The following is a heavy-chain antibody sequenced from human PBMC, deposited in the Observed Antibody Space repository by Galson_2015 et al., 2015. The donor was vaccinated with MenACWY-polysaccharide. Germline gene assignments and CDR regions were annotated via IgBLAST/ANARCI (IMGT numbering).Heavy chain of an antibody. V-gene: IGHV3-23*01. CDR3: AKDGMLRSPTSAPPHFDY. D-gene: IGHD1-26*01. CDR2: ISGSGGST. Sequence: SLRLSCAASGFTFSSYAMSWVRQAPGKGLEWVSAISGSGGSTYYADSVKGRFTISRDNSKNTLYLQMNSLRAEDTAVYYCAKDGMLRSPTSAPPHFDYWGQGTLVTVSS. J-gene: IGHJ4*02. CDR1: GFTFSSYA.